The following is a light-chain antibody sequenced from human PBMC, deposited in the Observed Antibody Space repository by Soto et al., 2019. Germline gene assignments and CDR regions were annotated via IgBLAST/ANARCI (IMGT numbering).Light chain of an antibody. CDR1: QSVSSNY. CDR3: QHYGSSPRT. Sequence: EIVLTQSPGTLSLSPGERATLSCRASQSVSSNYLAWYQQKPGQAPRLLIYSAFSRATGIPDRFRGSGSGTDFTLTISRLEPEDFAVYYCQHYGSSPRTFGQGTKVAIK. CDR2: SAF. V-gene: IGKV3-20*01. J-gene: IGKJ1*01.